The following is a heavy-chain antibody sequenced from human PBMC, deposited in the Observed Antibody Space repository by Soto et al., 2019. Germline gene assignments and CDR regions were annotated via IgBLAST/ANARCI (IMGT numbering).Heavy chain of an antibody. J-gene: IGHJ4*02. CDR3: AYGGSCDY. CDR1: GFSFNTYE. V-gene: IGHV3-48*03. D-gene: IGHD2-15*01. CDR2: ISSSGSTI. Sequence: EVQLVESGGGLVQPGGSLRLSCAASGFSFNTYEMNWVRQAPGKGLAWVSYISSSGSTIYYADSVKGRFTVYRDNGKNSLYLQMNSLRAEDTAVYYCAYGGSCDYWGQGTQVTVSS.